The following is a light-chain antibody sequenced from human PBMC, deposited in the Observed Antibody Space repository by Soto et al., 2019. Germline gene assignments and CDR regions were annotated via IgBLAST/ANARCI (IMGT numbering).Light chain of an antibody. CDR3: QQYNTWPLT. CDR1: QSVGND. J-gene: IGKJ4*01. CDR2: DAS. V-gene: IGKV3D-15*01. Sequence: EIVMTQSPATLSVSPGDRATLSCRASQSVGNDLAWYQQKPGQAPRLLIYDASTRATGIPARFSGSGSGTEFTLTSSSLLSEDFAVYSCQQYNTWPLTFGGGTKVEIK.